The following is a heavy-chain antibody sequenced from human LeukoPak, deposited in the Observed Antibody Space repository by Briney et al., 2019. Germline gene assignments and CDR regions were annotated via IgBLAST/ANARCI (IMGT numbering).Heavy chain of an antibody. D-gene: IGHD3-16*01. CDR2: INHSGST. Sequence: SETLSLTCAVYGGSFSGYYWSWIRQPPGKGLEWIGEINHSGSTNYNPSLKSRVTISVDTSKNQFSLKLSSVTAADTAVYYCASGAQARVMDYWGRGTLVTVSS. V-gene: IGHV4-34*01. CDR1: GGSFSGYY. J-gene: IGHJ4*02. CDR3: ASGAQARVMDY.